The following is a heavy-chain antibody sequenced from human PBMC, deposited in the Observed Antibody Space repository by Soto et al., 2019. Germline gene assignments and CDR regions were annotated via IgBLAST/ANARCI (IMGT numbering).Heavy chain of an antibody. D-gene: IGHD2-15*01. V-gene: IGHV3-23*01. CDR3: AKSCGTCPFDY. CDR2: ISGSGGNT. Sequence: GRSLRLSCAASGFTFSSYAISCVRQAPGKGLEWVSVISGSGGNTYYADSVKGRFTISRDNSKNTLYLQMNSLRAEDTAVYYCAKSCGTCPFDYWGQGTLVTVSA. CDR1: GFTFSSYA. J-gene: IGHJ4*02.